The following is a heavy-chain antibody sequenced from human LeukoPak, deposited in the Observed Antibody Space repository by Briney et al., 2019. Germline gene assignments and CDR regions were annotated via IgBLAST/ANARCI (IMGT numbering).Heavy chain of an antibody. D-gene: IGHD1-26*01. V-gene: IGHV1-18*04. CDR1: GYTFTGYY. CDR3: ARKDIVGATDFDY. CDR2: ISAYNGNT. J-gene: IGHJ4*02. Sequence: ASVKVSCKASGYTFTGYYMHWVRQAPGQGLEWMGWISAYNGNTNYAQKLQGRVTMTTDTSTSTAYMELRSLRSDDTAVYYCARKDIVGATDFDYWGQGTLVTVSS.